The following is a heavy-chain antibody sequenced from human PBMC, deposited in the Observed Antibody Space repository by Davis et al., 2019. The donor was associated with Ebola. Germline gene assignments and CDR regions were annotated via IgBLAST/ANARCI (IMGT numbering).Heavy chain of an antibody. CDR2: INHSGST. Sequence: MPSETLSLTCAVYGGSFSGYYWSWIRQPPGKGLEWIGEINHSGSTNYNPSLKSRVTISVDTSKNQFSLKLTSVTAADTAVYYCARVPPYFAVALRYYYYYMDVWGKGTTVTVSS. CDR3: ARVPPYFAVALRYYYYYMDV. D-gene: IGHD3-3*01. J-gene: IGHJ6*03. V-gene: IGHV4-34*01. CDR1: GGSFSGYY.